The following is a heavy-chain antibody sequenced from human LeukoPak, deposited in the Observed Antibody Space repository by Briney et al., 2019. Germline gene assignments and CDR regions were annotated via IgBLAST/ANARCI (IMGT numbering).Heavy chain of an antibody. V-gene: IGHV4-59*01. CDR1: GGSISCYY. Sequence: PSQTLSLTCTVSGGSISCYYWSWIRQPPGKGLEWIGYIYYSGSTNYNPSLKSRVTISVDTSKNQFSLKLSSVTAADTAVYYCARAIVSELIASAGTWASDIWGQGTMVTVSS. CDR3: ARAIVSELIASAGTWASDI. J-gene: IGHJ3*02. CDR2: IYYSGST. D-gene: IGHD6-13*01.